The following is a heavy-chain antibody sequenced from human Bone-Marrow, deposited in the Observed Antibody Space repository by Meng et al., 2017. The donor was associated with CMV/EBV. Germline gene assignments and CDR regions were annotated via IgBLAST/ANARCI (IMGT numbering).Heavy chain of an antibody. J-gene: IGHJ4*02. CDR2: IKQDGSEK. Sequence: GESLKISCAASGFSFSSYWMSWVRQAPGKGLEWVANIKQDGSEKFYVDSVKGRFTIARDNAKNSLYLQMNSLRAEDTAVYYCAKDRILDLDYWGQGTLVTVSS. V-gene: IGHV3-7*01. CDR1: GFSFSSYW. CDR3: AKDRILDLDY. D-gene: IGHD1-1*01.